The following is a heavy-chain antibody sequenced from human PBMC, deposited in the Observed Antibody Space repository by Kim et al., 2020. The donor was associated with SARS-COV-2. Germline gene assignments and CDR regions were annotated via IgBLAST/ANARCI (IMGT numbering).Heavy chain of an antibody. J-gene: IGHJ4*02. CDR2: INIDTGNP. D-gene: IGHD1-1*01. CDR3: ARSGKYITSRRDY. Sequence: ASVKVSCKASGYTFTNYALNWVRQAPGQGLEWMGWINIDTGNPTYAQGFTGRFVFSLDTSVSTPYLQISSLKTEDTAVYYCARSGKYITSRRDYWGQGTL. CDR1: GYTFTNYA. V-gene: IGHV7-4-1*02.